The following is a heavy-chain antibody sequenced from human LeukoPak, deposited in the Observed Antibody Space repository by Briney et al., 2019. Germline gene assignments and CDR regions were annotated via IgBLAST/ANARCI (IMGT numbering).Heavy chain of an antibody. J-gene: IGHJ4*02. CDR1: GFTFSSYA. CDR2: ISYDGSNK. D-gene: IGHD6-6*01. V-gene: IGHV3-30-3*01. Sequence: LGGSLRLSCAASGFTFSSYAMHWVRQAPGKGLEWVAVISYDGSNKYYADSVKGRFTISRDNSKNTLYLQMNSLRAEDTAVYYCASSPPVHWGRGTLVTVSS. CDR3: ASSPPVH.